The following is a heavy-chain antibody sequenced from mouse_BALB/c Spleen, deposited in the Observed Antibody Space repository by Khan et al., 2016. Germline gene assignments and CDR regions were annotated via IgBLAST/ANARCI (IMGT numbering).Heavy chain of an antibody. CDR3: ARDDQDFDAWFAS. Sequence: QVQLKQSGPGLVAPSQSLSITCTVSGFSLTNSGVHWVRQPPRKGLDWLGVIWAGGSTAYNSALMSRLSITRDTTQNQAFLKMNSLQTDDTAMYYCARDDQDFDAWFASWGQGTLVTVSA. CDR2: IWAGGST. J-gene: IGHJ3*01. V-gene: IGHV2-9*02. CDR1: GFSLTNSG.